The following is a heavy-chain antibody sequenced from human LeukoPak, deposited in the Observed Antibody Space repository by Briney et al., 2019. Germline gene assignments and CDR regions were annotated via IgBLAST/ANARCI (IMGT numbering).Heavy chain of an antibody. J-gene: IGHJ4*02. Sequence: SETLSLTCTVSGGSISSYYWSWIRQPPGKGLEWIGYIYYSGSTNYNPSLKSRVTISVDTSKNQFSLKLRSVPAADTPVYYCAGHLTGDFFDHWGQGTLVTASS. V-gene: IGHV4-59*08. D-gene: IGHD1-14*01. CDR3: AGHLTGDFFDH. CDR1: GGSISSYY. CDR2: IYYSGST.